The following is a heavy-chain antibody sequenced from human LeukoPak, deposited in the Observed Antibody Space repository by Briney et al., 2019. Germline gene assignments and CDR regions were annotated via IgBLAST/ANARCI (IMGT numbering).Heavy chain of an antibody. CDR2: IYTSGGT. V-gene: IGHV4-4*07. Sequence: SETLSLTCTVSGGSISSYCWSWIRQPAGKGLEWIGRIYTSGGTNYNPSLKSRVTMSVDTSKNQFSLKLSSVTAADTAVYYCARRLPITYHAGSESWDWFDPWGQGTLVTVSS. D-gene: IGHD3-10*01. CDR3: ARRLPITYHAGSESWDWFDP. CDR1: GGSISSYC. J-gene: IGHJ5*02.